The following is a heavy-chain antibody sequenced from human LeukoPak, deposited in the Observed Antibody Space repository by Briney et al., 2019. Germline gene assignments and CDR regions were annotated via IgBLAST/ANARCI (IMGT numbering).Heavy chain of an antibody. J-gene: IGHJ4*02. CDR3: TTEFGRPGY. V-gene: IGHV3-7*05. D-gene: IGHD3-16*01. Sequence: GGSLRLSCAASGFRFSDYWSSWVRQAPGIGLEWVANIKKDGSEQNYVDSVKGRFTISRDNAKNSLYLQMNSLRVEDTAVYYCTTEFGRPGYWGQGTLVTVSS. CDR1: GFRFSDYW. CDR2: IKKDGSEQ.